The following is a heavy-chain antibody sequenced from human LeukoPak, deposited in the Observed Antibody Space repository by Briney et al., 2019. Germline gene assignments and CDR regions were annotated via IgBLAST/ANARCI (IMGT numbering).Heavy chain of an antibody. CDR3: TRESGDYAYDQ. D-gene: IGHD4-17*01. J-gene: IGHJ4*02. V-gene: IGHV4-59*01. Sequence: SETLSLTCTVSGGSISSYYWSWIRQPPGKGLEWVGSIHHSGCSNSNSSLKSRVTLSLHTSKNQFSLRLSSVTVADTAVYYCTRESGDYAYDQWGQGTLVTVSS. CDR1: GGSISSYY. CDR2: IHHSGCS.